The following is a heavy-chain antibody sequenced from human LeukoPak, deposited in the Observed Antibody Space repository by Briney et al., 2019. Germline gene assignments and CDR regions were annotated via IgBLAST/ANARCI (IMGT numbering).Heavy chain of an antibody. CDR2: FDPEDGET. J-gene: IGHJ4*02. D-gene: IGHD6-13*01. Sequence: ASVKVSCKVSGYTLTELSIHWVRQAPGKGLEWMGGFDPEDGETIYAQKFQGRVTMTEDTSTDTAYMELSSLRSEDTAVYYCATGRSSWYGREYYFDYWGQGTLVTVSS. CDR1: GYTLTELS. CDR3: ATGRSSWYGREYYFDY. V-gene: IGHV1-24*01.